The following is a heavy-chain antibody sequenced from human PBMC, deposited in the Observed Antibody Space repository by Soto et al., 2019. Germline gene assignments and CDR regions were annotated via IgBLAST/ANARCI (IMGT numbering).Heavy chain of an antibody. J-gene: IGHJ4*02. CDR2: INRHKGNT. D-gene: IGHD2-21*01. CDR1: DYTFISYG. CDR3: ARAMIASPFDF. Sequence: QVQLVQSGPEVKKPGASVKVSCKASDYTFISYGISWVRQAPGQGLEWMGWINRHKGNTKYAQKFQGRVNMTTDTSTSTAYMELRSLRSDDTAVYYCARAMIASPFDFWGQGTLVTVSS. V-gene: IGHV1-18*04.